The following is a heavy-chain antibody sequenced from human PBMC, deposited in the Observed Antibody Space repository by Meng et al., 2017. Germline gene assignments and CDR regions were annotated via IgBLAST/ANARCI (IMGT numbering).Heavy chain of an antibody. D-gene: IGHD4-17*01. V-gene: IGHV3-74*01. J-gene: IGHJ4*02. CDR1: GFTFSSYW. CDR2: INSDGSST. Sequence: GESLKISCAASGFTFSSYWMHWVRQAPGKGLVWVSRINSDGSSTSYADSVKGRFTISRDNSKNTLYLQMNSLRAEDTAVYYCARNLRLYGDFEFDYWGQGTLVTVSS. CDR3: ARNLRLYGDFEFDY.